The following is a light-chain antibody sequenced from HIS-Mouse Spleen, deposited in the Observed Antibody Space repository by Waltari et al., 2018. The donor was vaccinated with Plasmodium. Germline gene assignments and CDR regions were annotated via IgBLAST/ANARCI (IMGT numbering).Light chain of an antibody. V-gene: IGKV4-1*01. CDR1: PSVLYSSNNKNY. Sequence: DIVMTQSPDSLAVSLDERATINCKSSPSVLYSSNNKNYLAWYQQKPGQPPKLLIYWASTRESGVPDRFSGSGSGTDFTLTISSLQAEDVAVYYCQQYYSTPWTFDQGTKVEIK. J-gene: IGKJ1*01. CDR3: QQYYSTPWT. CDR2: WAS.